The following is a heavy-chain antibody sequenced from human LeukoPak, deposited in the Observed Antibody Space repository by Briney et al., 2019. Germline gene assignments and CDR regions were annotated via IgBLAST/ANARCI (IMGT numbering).Heavy chain of an antibody. CDR3: ARRSHASPAGYSPFFDS. V-gene: IGHV3-23*01. CDR2: ISHSGAT. CDR1: GFPFSSYT. Sequence: GGSLRLSCAGSGFPFSSYTINWVRQGPGKGMEWASTISHSGATYYAGSVKGRFTISRDNSKNTVFLQMNSLRAEDTALYFCARRSHASPAGYSPFFDSWGQGTLVTVSS. J-gene: IGHJ4*02. D-gene: IGHD6-13*01.